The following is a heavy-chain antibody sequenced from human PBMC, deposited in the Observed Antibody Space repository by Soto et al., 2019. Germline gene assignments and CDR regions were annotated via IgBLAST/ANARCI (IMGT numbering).Heavy chain of an antibody. D-gene: IGHD1-26*01. CDR3: ARSSGRFSDFDH. CDR2: INPNSGDT. CDR1: GYTFTAYD. V-gene: IGHV1-2*02. J-gene: IGHJ4*02. Sequence: ASVKVSCKTSGYTFTAYDLHWVRQAPGQGLEWMGWINPNSGDTSYAQKFQGRVTMSRDTSISTAYLDLTRLTSDDTAVFYCARSSGRFSDFDHWGQGTLVTVS.